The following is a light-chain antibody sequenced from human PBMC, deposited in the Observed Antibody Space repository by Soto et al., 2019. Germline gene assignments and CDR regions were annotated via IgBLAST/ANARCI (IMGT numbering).Light chain of an antibody. CDR2: GAS. Sequence: EIGLTQSPGTLSLSPGERATLSCRASQSVSSSYLAWYQQKPGQAPRLLIYGASSRATGIPDRFSGSGSGTDFPRTISSVEPEDGGVYYCQQYGSSPRTFGQGTKVEIK. J-gene: IGKJ1*01. CDR3: QQYGSSPRT. CDR1: QSVSSSY. V-gene: IGKV3-20*01.